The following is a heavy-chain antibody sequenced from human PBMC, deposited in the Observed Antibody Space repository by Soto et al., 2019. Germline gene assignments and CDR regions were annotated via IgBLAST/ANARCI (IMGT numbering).Heavy chain of an antibody. CDR1: GYTFTSYD. Sequence: QVQLVQSGAEVKKPGASVKVSCKASGYTFTSYDINWVRQATGQGLEWMGWMNPNSGNTGYAQKFQGRVNMTRNTAIITAYMELSSLRSEDTAVDYCARGLYYYGSGTHDAFDIWGQGTMVTVSS. D-gene: IGHD3-10*01. V-gene: IGHV1-8*01. J-gene: IGHJ3*02. CDR2: MNPNSGNT. CDR3: ARGLYYYGSGTHDAFDI.